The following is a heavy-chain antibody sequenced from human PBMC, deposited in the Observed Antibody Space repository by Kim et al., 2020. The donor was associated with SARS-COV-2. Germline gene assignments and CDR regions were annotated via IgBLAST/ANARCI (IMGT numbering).Heavy chain of an antibody. CDR2: ISYDGSNK. CDR1: GFTFSSYA. D-gene: IGHD6-6*01. J-gene: IGHJ4*02. CDR3: ARDGARASSSSGYFDY. V-gene: IGHV3-30-3*01. Sequence: GGSLRLSCAASGFTFSSYAMHWVRQAPGKGLEWVAVISYDGSNKYYADSVKGRFTISRDNSKNTLYLQMNSLRAEDTAVYYCARDGARASSSSGYFDYWGQGTLVTVSS.